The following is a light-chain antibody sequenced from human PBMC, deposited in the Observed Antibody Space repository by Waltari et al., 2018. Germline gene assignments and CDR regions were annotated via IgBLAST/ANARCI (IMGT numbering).Light chain of an antibody. CDR1: KNICNN. CDR2: VAS. J-gene: IGKJ2*01. CDR3: QQYNEWPYT. V-gene: IGKV3-15*01. Sequence: ETIMTQSPATLSVSPGESATLSCRASKNICNNLAWYQKTPGQAPRLLIYVASPRSTVIPGRFFGAGSGTDFTLTISSLQSEDFGVYYCQQYNEWPYTFGQGTKVDLK.